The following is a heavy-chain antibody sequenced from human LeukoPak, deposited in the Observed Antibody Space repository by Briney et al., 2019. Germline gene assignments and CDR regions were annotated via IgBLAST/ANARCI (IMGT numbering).Heavy chain of an antibody. CDR1: GFTFSNYG. CDR3: ATHMGYFDY. Sequence: GGSLRLSCAASGFTFSNYGMHWVRQAPGKGLEWVTFIRYDGGNKFYADSVKGRFTISRDNSRNTLYLQMNSLRGEDSAVYYCATHMGYFDYWGQGTLVTVSS. CDR2: IRYDGGNK. D-gene: IGHD2-21*01. J-gene: IGHJ4*02. V-gene: IGHV3-30*02.